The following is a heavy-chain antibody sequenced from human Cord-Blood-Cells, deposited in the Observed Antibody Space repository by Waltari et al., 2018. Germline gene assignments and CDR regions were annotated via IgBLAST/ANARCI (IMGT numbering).Heavy chain of an antibody. V-gene: IGHV3-30*04. CDR1: GFTFSSYA. D-gene: IGHD6-13*01. CDR3: ARSGYSSSWYFAFDI. J-gene: IGHJ3*02. CDR2: ISYDGSNK. Sequence: QVQLVESGGGVVQPGRSLRLSCAASGFTFSSYAMHWVRQAPGKGLEWVAVISYDGSNKNYADSVKGRFTISRDNSKNALYLQMNSLRAEDTAVYYCARSGYSSSWYFAFDIWGQGTMVTVSS.